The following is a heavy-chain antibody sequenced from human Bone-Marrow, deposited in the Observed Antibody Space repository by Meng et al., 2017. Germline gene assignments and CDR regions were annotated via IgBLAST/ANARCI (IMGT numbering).Heavy chain of an antibody. Sequence: ASVKVFCKTSGYTFSTHEINWVRQATGQGLEWMGWMNPNNGDTGYAQKFQGRITMTRNTSISTVYMELSSLRSEDTAVYYCARVAFQISMMRAVSVLDPWGQGSLVTVSS. CDR3: ARVAFQISMMRAVSVLDP. D-gene: IGHD3-16*01. CDR1: GYTFSTHE. CDR2: MNPNNGDT. V-gene: IGHV1-8*02. J-gene: IGHJ5*02.